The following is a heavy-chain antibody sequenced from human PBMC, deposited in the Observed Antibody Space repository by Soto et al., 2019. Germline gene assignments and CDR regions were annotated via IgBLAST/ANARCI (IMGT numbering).Heavy chain of an antibody. Sequence: GGSLRLSCAASGFTFSSYAMHWVRQAPGKGLEWVAVISYDGSNKYYADSVKGRFTISRDNSKNTLYLQMNSLRAEDTAVYYSARDLNSSGWYLFAFDIWGQWTMVTVSS. CDR3: ARDLNSSGWYLFAFDI. CDR2: ISYDGSNK. D-gene: IGHD6-19*01. J-gene: IGHJ3*02. CDR1: GFTFSSYA. V-gene: IGHV3-30-3*01.